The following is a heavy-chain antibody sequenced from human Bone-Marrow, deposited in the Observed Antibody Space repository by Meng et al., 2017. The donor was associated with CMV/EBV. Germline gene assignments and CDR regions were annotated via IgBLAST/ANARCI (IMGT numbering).Heavy chain of an antibody. V-gene: IGHV4-39*07. CDR2: IYYSGST. CDR1: GGSISSTRYY. D-gene: IGHD1-26*01. Sequence: ESLKISCTVSGGSISSTRYYWGWIRQPPGKGLEWIGSIYYSGSTYYNPFLKSRVTISVDTSKNQFSLKLNSVTAADTAVYYCARGMGATGFDFDLWGRGTLVTVSS. CDR3: ARGMGATGFDFDL. J-gene: IGHJ2*01.